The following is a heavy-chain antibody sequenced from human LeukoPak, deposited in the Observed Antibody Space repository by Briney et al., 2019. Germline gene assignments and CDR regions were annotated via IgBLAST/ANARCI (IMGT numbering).Heavy chain of an antibody. CDR3: ARDRPLLSAFDY. J-gene: IGHJ4*02. D-gene: IGHD2-15*01. Sequence: GGSLRLSCAASGFTFSSYAMHWVRQAPGKGLEWVAAISYDGSNKYYADSVKGRFTISRDKSKNTLNLQMNSLRAEDTAVYYCARDRPLLSAFDYWGQGTLVTVSS. CDR2: ISYDGSNK. V-gene: IGHV3-30*04. CDR1: GFTFSSYA.